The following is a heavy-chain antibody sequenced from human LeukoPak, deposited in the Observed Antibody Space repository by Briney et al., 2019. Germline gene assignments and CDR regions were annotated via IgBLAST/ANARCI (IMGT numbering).Heavy chain of an antibody. CDR3: ARLSSGSYYVIDY. J-gene: IGHJ4*02. D-gene: IGHD1-26*01. V-gene: IGHV4-38-2*01. CDR1: GYSISSGYY. Sequence: SETLSLTCAVSGYSISSGYYWGWIRQPPGKGLEWIGSIYHSGSTYYNPSLKSRVTISVDTSKNQFSLKLSSVTAADTAVYYCARLSSGSYYVIDYWGQGTVVTVSS. CDR2: IYHSGST.